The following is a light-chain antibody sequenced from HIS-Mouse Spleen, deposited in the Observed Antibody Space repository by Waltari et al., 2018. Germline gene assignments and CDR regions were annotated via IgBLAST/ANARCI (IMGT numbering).Light chain of an antibody. CDR2: STN. Sequence: QTVVTQEPSFSVSPGGTVTLTCGFSPGSVPTSYYPSCYQQTPGQAPRTLIYSTNTRSSGVPDRFSGSILGNKAALTITGAQADDESDYYCVLYMGSGISWVFGGGTKLTVL. V-gene: IGLV8-61*01. CDR3: VLYMGSGISWV. J-gene: IGLJ3*02. CDR1: PGSVPTSYY.